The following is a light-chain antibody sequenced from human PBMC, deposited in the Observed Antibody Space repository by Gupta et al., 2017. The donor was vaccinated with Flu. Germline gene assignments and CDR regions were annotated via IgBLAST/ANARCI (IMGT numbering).Light chain of an antibody. V-gene: IGKV1-39*01. J-gene: IGKJ4*01. Sequence: DIQMTQSPSSLSASVGDRVTITCRASQSISSYLNWYQQKPGKAPKLLIYAASRVQSGVPSRFSGSGSGTDFTLTISRRQPEDFATYYCQQRDSTPVTFGGGTXVEIK. CDR2: AAS. CDR1: QSISSY. CDR3: QQRDSTPVT.